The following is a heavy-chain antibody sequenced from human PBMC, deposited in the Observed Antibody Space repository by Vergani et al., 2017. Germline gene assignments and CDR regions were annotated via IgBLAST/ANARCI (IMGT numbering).Heavy chain of an antibody. J-gene: IGHJ4*02. Sequence: EVQLVESGGGLVQPGRSLRLSCAASGFTFDDYAMHWVRQAPGKGLEWVSGISWNSGSIGYADSVKGRFTISRDNAKNSLYLQMNSLRAEDTAVYYCAKDGFSAVWGQGTLVTVSS. CDR3: AKDGFSAV. V-gene: IGHV3-9*01. CDR2: ISWNSGSI. D-gene: IGHD3-10*01. CDR1: GFTFDDYA.